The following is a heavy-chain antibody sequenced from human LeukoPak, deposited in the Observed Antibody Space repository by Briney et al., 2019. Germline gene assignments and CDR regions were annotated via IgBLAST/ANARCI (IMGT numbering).Heavy chain of an antibody. Sequence: GASVKVSCKASGGTFSSYAISWVRQAPGQGLEWMGGIIPIFGTANYAQKFQGRVTITTDESTSTAYMELSSLRSEDTAVYYCASVVDSYGSDYWGQGTLVTVSS. CDR3: ASVVDSYGSDY. D-gene: IGHD5-18*01. CDR1: GGTFSSYA. J-gene: IGHJ4*02. V-gene: IGHV1-69*05. CDR2: IIPIFGTA.